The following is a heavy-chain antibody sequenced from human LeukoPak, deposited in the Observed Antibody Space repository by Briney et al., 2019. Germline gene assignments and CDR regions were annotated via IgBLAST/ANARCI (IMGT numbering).Heavy chain of an antibody. V-gene: IGHV4-61*02. Sequence: SQTLSLTCTVSGGSISSGSYYWSWIRQPAGKGLEWIGRIYTSGSTNYNPSLKSRVTISVDTSKNQFSLKLSSVTAADTAVYYCARSKVRGVIIRHYYYYYMDVWGKGTTVTVSS. CDR3: ARSKVRGVIIRHYYYYYMDV. CDR2: IYTSGST. J-gene: IGHJ6*03. D-gene: IGHD3-10*01. CDR1: GGSISSGSYY.